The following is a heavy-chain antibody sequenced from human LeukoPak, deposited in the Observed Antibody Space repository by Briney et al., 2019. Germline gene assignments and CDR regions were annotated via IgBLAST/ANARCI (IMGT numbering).Heavy chain of an antibody. CDR3: ARSPDVVETWFDL. D-gene: IGHD2-21*01. J-gene: IGHJ5*02. CDR2: TGIAGDT. CDR1: GFTFSIYD. Sequence: QPGGSLRLSCAASGFTFSIYDMHWVRQPTGKGLEWVSATGIAGDTYYPGSVKGRFTVSRENAKNSLYLQMNSLRAEDTAVYYCARSPDVVETWFDLWGQGTLVTVSS. V-gene: IGHV3-13*04.